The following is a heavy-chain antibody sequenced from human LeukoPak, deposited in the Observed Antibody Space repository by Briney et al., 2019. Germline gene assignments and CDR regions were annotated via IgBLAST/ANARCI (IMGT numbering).Heavy chain of an antibody. J-gene: IGHJ5*02. D-gene: IGHD3-10*01. V-gene: IGHV3-23*01. Sequence: GGSLRLSCAASGFNFSSYAMSWVRQAPGKGLEWVSDISGSGGSTYYADSVKGRFTISRDNSKNTLYLQMNSLRAEDTAVYYCAKGGVPAWFDPWGQGTLVTVSS. CDR1: GFNFSSYA. CDR3: AKGGVPAWFDP. CDR2: ISGSGGST.